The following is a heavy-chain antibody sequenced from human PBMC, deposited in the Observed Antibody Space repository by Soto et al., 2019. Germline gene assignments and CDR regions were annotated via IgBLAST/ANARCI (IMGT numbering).Heavy chain of an antibody. CDR1: GGSVSTNSYS. J-gene: IGHJ4*01. CDR3: ARGMTTVTTLDF. Sequence: SETLSLTCTVSGGSVSTNSYSWFWIRQPPGKGLEWIGYIYHSGSTNYNPSLKSRVTISVDRSKNQFSLKLSSVTAADTAVYYCARGMTTVTTLDFWGHGTLVTVSS. D-gene: IGHD4-4*01. CDR2: IYHSGST. V-gene: IGHV4-61*05.